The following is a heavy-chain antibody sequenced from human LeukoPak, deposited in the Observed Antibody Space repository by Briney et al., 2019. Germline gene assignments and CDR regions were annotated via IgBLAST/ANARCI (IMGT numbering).Heavy chain of an antibody. CDR1: GGTFSSYT. CDR2: IIPILGIA. CDR3: ASSIYYDFWSGYSNWFDP. D-gene: IGHD3-3*01. V-gene: IGHV1-69*02. Sequence: SVKVSCKASGGTFSSYTISCVRQAPGQGLEWMGRIIPILGIANYAQKFQGRVTITADKSTSTAYMELSSLRSEDTAVYYCASSIYYDFWSGYSNWFDPWGQGTLVTVSS. J-gene: IGHJ5*02.